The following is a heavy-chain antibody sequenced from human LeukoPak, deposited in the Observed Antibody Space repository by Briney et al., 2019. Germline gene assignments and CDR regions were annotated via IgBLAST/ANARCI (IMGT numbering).Heavy chain of an antibody. Sequence: ASVKVSCTASGYSFNSYGISWVRQAPGQGLEWMGWISAYNGNTNYAQKFQDRVTMTTDTSTSTAYMELRSLRSDDTAVYYCAREGYCNSTSCDKPFDCWGPGALVTVSS. CDR3: AREGYCNSTSCDKPFDC. J-gene: IGHJ4*02. CDR1: GYSFNSYG. D-gene: IGHD2-2*01. V-gene: IGHV1-18*01. CDR2: ISAYNGNT.